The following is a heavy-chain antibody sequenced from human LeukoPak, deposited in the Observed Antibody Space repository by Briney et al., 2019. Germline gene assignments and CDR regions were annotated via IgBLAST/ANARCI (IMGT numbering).Heavy chain of an antibody. J-gene: IGHJ4*02. D-gene: IGHD1-1*01. CDR1: GFTFSSYE. Sequence: GGSLRLSCAASGFTFSSYEMNWVRQAPGKGLEWVSYISSSGSTIYYADSVKGRFTISRDNAKNSLYLQMNSLRAEDTAVYYCARYETGYLHYWGQGTLVTVSS. CDR2: ISSSGSTI. CDR3: ARYETGYLHY. V-gene: IGHV3-48*03.